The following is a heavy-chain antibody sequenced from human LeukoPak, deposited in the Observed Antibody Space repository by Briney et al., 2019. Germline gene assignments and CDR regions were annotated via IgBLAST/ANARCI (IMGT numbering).Heavy chain of an antibody. CDR2: ISSSSSYI. V-gene: IGHV3-21*04. CDR3: AKQGKIRVWWLPAGYYFDY. J-gene: IGHJ4*02. Sequence: GGSLRLSCAASGFTFSSYSMNWVRQAPGKGLEWVSSISSSSSYIYYADSVKGRFTISRDNAKNSLYLQMNSLRAEDTAVYYCAKQGKIRVWWLPAGYYFDYWGQGTLVTVSS. D-gene: IGHD5-12*01. CDR1: GFTFSSYS.